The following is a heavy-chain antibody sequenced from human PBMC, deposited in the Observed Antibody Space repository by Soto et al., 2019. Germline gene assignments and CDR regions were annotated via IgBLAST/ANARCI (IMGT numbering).Heavy chain of an antibody. J-gene: IGHJ6*02. Sequence: SATLCLTCTVSDASVSSGSDYWSWIRQPPGKGLEWIVYIYYSGSPKYNPSLKSRVTMSVDTSKNQFSLRLSSMTVADTAVYYCARKYEGGDFWRGYSNQVHYYGMDVWGQGTTVTVSS. CDR3: ARKYEGGDFWRGYSNQVHYYGMDV. D-gene: IGHD3-3*01. V-gene: IGHV4-61*01. CDR1: DASVSSGSDY. CDR2: IYYSGSP.